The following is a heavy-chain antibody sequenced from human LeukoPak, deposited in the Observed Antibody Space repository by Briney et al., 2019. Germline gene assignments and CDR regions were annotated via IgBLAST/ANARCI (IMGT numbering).Heavy chain of an antibody. Sequence: GGSLRLSCAASGFTFSSYGMHWVRQAPGKGLEWVAFIRYDGSNKYYADSVKGRFTISRDNSKNTLYLQMNSLRAEDTAVYYCAKPSIGWELLEGNYFDYWGQGTLVTVSS. V-gene: IGHV3-30*02. D-gene: IGHD1-26*01. J-gene: IGHJ4*02. CDR3: AKPSIGWELLEGNYFDY. CDR2: IRYDGSNK. CDR1: GFTFSSYG.